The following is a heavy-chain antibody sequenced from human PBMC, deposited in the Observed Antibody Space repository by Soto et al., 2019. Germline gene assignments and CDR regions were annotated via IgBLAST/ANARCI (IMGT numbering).Heavy chain of an antibody. V-gene: IGHV3-23*01. CDR2: ISYGGGTT. Sequence: PGGSLRLSCAASEFTFSNYAMSRVRQAPGKGLEWVSAISYGGGTTYYADSVKGRFTISRDNSKNTLYLQMNSLRAEDTAVYYCVLWPPYYFDYWGQGTLVTVSS. CDR3: VLWPPYYFDY. CDR1: EFTFSNYA. D-gene: IGHD3-10*01. J-gene: IGHJ4*02.